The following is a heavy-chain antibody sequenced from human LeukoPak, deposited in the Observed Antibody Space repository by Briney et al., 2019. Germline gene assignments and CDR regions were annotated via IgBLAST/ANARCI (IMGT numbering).Heavy chain of an antibody. D-gene: IGHD4-23*01. CDR1: RGSISTPSYY. Sequence: SETLSLTCTVSRGSISTPSYYWAWIRQPPGKGPEWIGSLYYGGSTYYNPSFKARVTISVDTSKNQFSLNLTPVIAPATAVYYCARHSHGGRYSRLDPWGQGRLVTVSS. CDR2: LYYGGST. CDR3: ARHSHGGRYSRLDP. V-gene: IGHV4-39*01. J-gene: IGHJ5*02.